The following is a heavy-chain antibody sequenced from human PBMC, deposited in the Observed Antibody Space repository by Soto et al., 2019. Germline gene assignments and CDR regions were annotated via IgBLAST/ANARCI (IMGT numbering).Heavy chain of an antibody. D-gene: IGHD3-9*01. CDR1: GFTFSSYG. CDR3: ARETKYDILTGYYPPRPNDAFDI. V-gene: IGHV3-33*01. Sequence: HPGGSLRLSCAASGFTFSSYGMHWVRQAPGKGLEWVAVIWYDGSNKYYADSVKGRFTISRDNSKNTLYLQMNSLRAEDTAVYYCARETKYDILTGYYPPRPNDAFDIWGQGTMVTVSS. CDR2: IWYDGSNK. J-gene: IGHJ3*02.